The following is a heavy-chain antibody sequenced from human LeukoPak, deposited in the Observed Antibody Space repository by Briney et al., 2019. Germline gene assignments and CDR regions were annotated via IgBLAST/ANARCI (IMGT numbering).Heavy chain of an antibody. Sequence: ASVKVSCKASGYTFTGYYMHWVRQAPGQGLEWMGRINPNSGGTNYAQKFQGRVTMTRDTSISTAYMELSRLRSDDTAVYYCVRGNYYDSSGYSSLDYWGQGTPVTVSS. CDR3: VRGNYYDSSGYSSLDY. CDR1: GYTFTGYY. V-gene: IGHV1-2*06. D-gene: IGHD3-22*01. CDR2: INPNSGGT. J-gene: IGHJ4*02.